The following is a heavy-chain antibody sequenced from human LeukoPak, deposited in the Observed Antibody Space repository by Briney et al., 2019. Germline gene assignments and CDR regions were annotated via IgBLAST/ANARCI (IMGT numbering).Heavy chain of an antibody. CDR1: GFTFSSYG. D-gene: IGHD3-22*01. V-gene: IGHV3-30*18. CDR2: ISYDGSNK. Sequence: PGRSLRLSCAASGFTFSSYGMHWVRQAPGKGLEWVAVISYDGSNKYYADSVKGRFTISRDNSKNTLYLQMNSLRAEDTAVYYCAKDPEYYDSSGYLGGYFDYWSQGTLVTVSS. J-gene: IGHJ4*02. CDR3: AKDPEYYDSSGYLGGYFDY.